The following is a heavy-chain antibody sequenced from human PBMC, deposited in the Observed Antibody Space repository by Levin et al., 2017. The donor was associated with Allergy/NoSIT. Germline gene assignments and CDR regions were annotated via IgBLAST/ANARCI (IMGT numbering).Heavy chain of an antibody. J-gene: IGHJ4*02. CDR2: ISGSGGST. Sequence: GGSLRLSCAASGFTFSSYAMSWVRQAPGKGLEWVSAISGSGGSTYYADSVKGRFTISRDNSKNTLYLQMNSLRAEDTAVYYCAKGSVGYCSSTSCPVDYWGQGTLVTVSS. D-gene: IGHD2-2*01. CDR1: GFTFSSYA. V-gene: IGHV3-23*01. CDR3: AKGSVGYCSSTSCPVDY.